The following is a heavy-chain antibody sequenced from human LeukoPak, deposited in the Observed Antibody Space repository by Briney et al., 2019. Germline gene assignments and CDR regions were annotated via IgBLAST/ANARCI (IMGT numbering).Heavy chain of an antibody. J-gene: IGHJ3*01. V-gene: IGHV3-74*01. Sequence: GGSLRLSCAASGFTFSEYWMHWVRQAPGKGLAWVSHINRDGGLTNYADSVKGRFTVSRDNARNILYLQMDSLRAEDAARYFCAREEHRLAAAGTSAFDLGGQGTLVTVSP. CDR1: GFTFSEYW. CDR2: INRDGGLT. CDR3: AREEHRLAAAGTSAFDL. D-gene: IGHD6-13*01.